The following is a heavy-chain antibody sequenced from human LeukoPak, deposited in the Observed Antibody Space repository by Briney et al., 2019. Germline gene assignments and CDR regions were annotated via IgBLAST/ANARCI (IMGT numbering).Heavy chain of an antibody. CDR3: ASNGCSGGSCYPGVSYYGMDV. Sequence: PGRSLRLSCAASGFTFSSYGMHWVRQAPGKGLEWVAVIWYDGSNKYYADSVKGRFTISRDNSKNTLYLQMNSLRAEDTAVYYCASNGCSGGSCYPGVSYYGMDVWGQGTTVTVSS. J-gene: IGHJ6*02. D-gene: IGHD2-15*01. CDR2: IWYDGSNK. CDR1: GFTFSSYG. V-gene: IGHV3-33*01.